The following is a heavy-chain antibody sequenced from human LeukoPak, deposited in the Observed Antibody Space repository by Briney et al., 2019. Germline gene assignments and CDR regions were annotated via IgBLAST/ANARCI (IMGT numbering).Heavy chain of an antibody. Sequence: SETLSLTFTVSGGSISNYYWSWIRPPAGKGPEWIGRIHSSGNTHYNPSLNSRLTMSVDTSKNQFSLQLSSLTAADTALYYCARGPPSGATRFDYWGQGNLVSVSS. CDR3: ARGPPSGATRFDY. J-gene: IGHJ4*02. CDR2: IHSSGNT. V-gene: IGHV4-4*07. D-gene: IGHD1-26*01. CDR1: GGSISNYY.